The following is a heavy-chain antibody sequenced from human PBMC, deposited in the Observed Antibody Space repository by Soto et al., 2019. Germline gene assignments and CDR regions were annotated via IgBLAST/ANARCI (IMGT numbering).Heavy chain of an antibody. D-gene: IGHD5-18*01. V-gene: IGHV3-30-3*01. J-gene: IGHJ4*02. CDR2: ISYDGSNK. CDR1: GFTFSSYA. Sequence: GGSLRLSCATSGFTFSSYAMHWVRQAPGKGLEWVAVISYDGSNKYYADSVKGRFTISRDNSKNTLYLQMNSLRAEDTAVYYCARDHEYSYGSFDYWGQGTLVTVSS. CDR3: ARDHEYSYGSFDY.